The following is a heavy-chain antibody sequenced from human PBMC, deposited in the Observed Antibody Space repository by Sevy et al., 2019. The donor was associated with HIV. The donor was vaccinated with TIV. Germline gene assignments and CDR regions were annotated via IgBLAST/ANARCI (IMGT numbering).Heavy chain of an antibody. J-gene: IGHJ4*02. V-gene: IGHV4-34*01. CDR2: INHSGTT. CDR1: SESFRRYY. CDR3: ASDSGTYTYYFDY. D-gene: IGHD1-26*01. Sequence: SETLSLTCAVYSESFRRYYWNWIRQSPEKGLEWIGEINHSGTTNYNPSLKSRVTISVDPSRNHVSLKLNSVTAADTAVYYCASDSGTYTYYFDYWGQGTPVTVSS.